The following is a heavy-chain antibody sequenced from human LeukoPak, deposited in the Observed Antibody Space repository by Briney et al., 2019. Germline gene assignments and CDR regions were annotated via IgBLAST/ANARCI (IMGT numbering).Heavy chain of an antibody. CDR1: GYTFNNYG. D-gene: IGHD3-22*01. J-gene: IGHJ3*02. V-gene: IGHV1-18*01. CDR3: VRASASPTNSNSYYFETTKKNAFDI. CDR2: ISAYNGDK. Sequence: ASVKVSCKASGYTFNNYGITWVRQAPGQGLEWMGWISAYNGDKNYAQNLQGRVTMTTDTSARTAYMELRSLSSDDAAMYYCVRASASPTNSNSYYFETTKKNAFDIWGHGTMVTVSS.